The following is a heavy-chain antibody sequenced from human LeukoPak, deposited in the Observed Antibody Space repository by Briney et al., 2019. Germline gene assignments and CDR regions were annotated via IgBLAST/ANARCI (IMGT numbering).Heavy chain of an antibody. CDR1: GYSISSGYY. V-gene: IGHV4-38-2*02. J-gene: IGHJ5*02. Sequence: SETLSLTCTVSGYSISSGYYWGWIRQPPGKGLERIGSIYHSGSTYYNPSLKSRVTISVDTSKNQFSLKLSSVTAADTAVYYFARYGGSYRSSRWFEARGQVALVTVSS. CDR2: IYHSGST. CDR3: ARYGGSYRSSRWFEA. D-gene: IGHD6-13*01.